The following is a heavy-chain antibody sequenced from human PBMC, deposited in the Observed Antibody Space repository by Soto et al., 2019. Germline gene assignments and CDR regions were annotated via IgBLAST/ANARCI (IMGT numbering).Heavy chain of an antibody. Sequence: QVQLQESGPGLVKPSQTLYLACRVSGAIVTSGDNYWSWVRQPHGRGLEWVGYIYYSGITYYSPVLRSIVTLALNRPNNEVSLKLSSVTAADTAVYCCGSNLAHGYTGNVWGHGAMVTVSS. J-gene: IGHJ3*01. CDR3: GSNLAHGYTGNV. CDR2: IYYSGIT. CDR1: GAIVTSGDNY. V-gene: IGHV4-30-4*01. D-gene: IGHD5-12*01.